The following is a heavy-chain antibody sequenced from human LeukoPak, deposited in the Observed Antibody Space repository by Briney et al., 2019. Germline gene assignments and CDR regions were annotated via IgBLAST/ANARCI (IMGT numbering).Heavy chain of an antibody. Sequence: GGSLRLSCAASGFTFSSYWMSWVRQAPGKGLEWVSAVSGNGGSTYYADSVKGRFTISRDNSKNTLYLQMNSLRAEDTAVYYCAKGESPYYYGMDVWGQGTTVTVSS. J-gene: IGHJ6*02. V-gene: IGHV3-23*01. CDR2: VSGNGGST. CDR3: AKGESPYYYGMDV. CDR1: GFTFSSYW.